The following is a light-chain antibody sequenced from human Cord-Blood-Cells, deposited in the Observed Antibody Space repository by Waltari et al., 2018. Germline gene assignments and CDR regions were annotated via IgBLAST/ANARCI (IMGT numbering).Light chain of an antibody. CDR3: QQSYSTPLT. CDR2: AAS. CDR1: QSISSY. Sequence: DIQMTQSRSSLSASVGDRVPITCRASQSISSYLNWYQQKPGKAPKLLIYAASSLPSGVPSRFSGSGSGTDFTLTISSLQPEDFATYYCQQSYSTPLTFGPGTKVDIK. V-gene: IGKV1-39*01. J-gene: IGKJ3*01.